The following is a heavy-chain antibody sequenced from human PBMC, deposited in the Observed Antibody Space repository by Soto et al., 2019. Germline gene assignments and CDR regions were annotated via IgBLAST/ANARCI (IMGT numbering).Heavy chain of an antibody. D-gene: IGHD2-2*01. CDR3: AKARTIVVVPAALSPH. CDR2: ISGSGGST. J-gene: IGHJ4*02. Sequence: GGSLRLSCAASGFTFSSYAMSWVRRAPGKGLEWVSAISGSGGSTYYADSGKGRFTISRDNSKNTLYLQMNSLRAEDTAVYYCAKARTIVVVPAALSPHWGQGTLVTVSS. CDR1: GFTFSSYA. V-gene: IGHV3-23*01.